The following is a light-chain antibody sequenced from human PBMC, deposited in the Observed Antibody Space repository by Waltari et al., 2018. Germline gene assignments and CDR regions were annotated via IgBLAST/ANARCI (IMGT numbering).Light chain of an antibody. Sequence: DIQLTQSPSTLSASVGDRVTITCRASQSISNWLAWYQQKPGKAPKLLIYKASNLESGVPSRFSGSGSGTEFTLTTSSLQPDDFATYYCQQYNSYPWTFGQGTKVEIK. CDR3: QQYNSYPWT. V-gene: IGKV1-5*03. J-gene: IGKJ1*01. CDR2: KAS. CDR1: QSISNW.